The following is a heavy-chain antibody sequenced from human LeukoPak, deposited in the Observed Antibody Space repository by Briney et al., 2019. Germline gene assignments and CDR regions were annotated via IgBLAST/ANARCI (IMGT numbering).Heavy chain of an antibody. CDR1: GYTFTSYG. CDR2: ISTYNGST. D-gene: IGHD3-10*01. CDR3: ARGPYYGSGSYLDY. V-gene: IGHV1-18*03. Sequence: ASVKVSCKASGYTFTSYGISWVRQAPGQGLEWMGWISTYNGSTNYAQKLQGRVTMTTDTSTSTAYMELRSLRSDDMALYYCARGPYYGSGSYLDYWGQGTLVTVSS. J-gene: IGHJ4*02.